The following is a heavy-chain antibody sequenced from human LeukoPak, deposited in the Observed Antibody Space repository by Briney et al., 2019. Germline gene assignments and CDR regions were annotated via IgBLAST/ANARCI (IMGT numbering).Heavy chain of an antibody. Sequence: PSETLSLTCTVSGASISSYYWSWIRQPPGKGLEWVGYIFYSGSTNYNPSLKSRVTISVDTSKNQLSLKLNSVTAADTAVYYCAGSYNWSDDFDYWGPGTLVTVSS. CDR2: IFYSGST. V-gene: IGHV4-59*01. CDR3: AGSYNWSDDFDY. D-gene: IGHD1-1*01. CDR1: GASISSYY. J-gene: IGHJ4*02.